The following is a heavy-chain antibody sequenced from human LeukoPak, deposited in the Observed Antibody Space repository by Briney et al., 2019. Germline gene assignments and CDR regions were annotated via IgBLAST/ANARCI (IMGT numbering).Heavy chain of an antibody. Sequence: GSLRLSCAASGFIFSTYGMYWVRPAPGKGLEWVAFIRHDGSIKNYADSVKGRSTISRDNSKNTLYLQMNSLSAEDTAVYYCAKDSLADIDYWGQGTLVTVSS. CDR2: IRHDGSIK. D-gene: IGHD3-16*01. CDR1: GFIFSTYG. V-gene: IGHV3-30*02. J-gene: IGHJ4*02. CDR3: AKDSLADIDY.